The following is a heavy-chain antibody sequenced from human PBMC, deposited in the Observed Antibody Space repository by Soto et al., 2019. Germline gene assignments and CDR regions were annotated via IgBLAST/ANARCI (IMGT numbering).Heavy chain of an antibody. D-gene: IGHD3-10*01. V-gene: IGHV5-10-1*01. CDR1: GYSFTSYW. CDR3: ARQPYGSGSYYGYYYYGMDV. Sequence: GESLKISCKGSGYSFTSYWISWVRQMPGKGLEWMGRIDPSDSYTNYSPSFQGHVTISADKSISTAYLQWSSLKASDTAMYYCARQPYGSGSYYGYYYYGMDVWGQGTTATVSS. CDR2: IDPSDSYT. J-gene: IGHJ6*02.